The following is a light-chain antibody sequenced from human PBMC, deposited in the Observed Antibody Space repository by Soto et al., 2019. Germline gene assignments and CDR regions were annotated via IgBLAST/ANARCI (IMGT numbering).Light chain of an antibody. CDR3: SSYTSSSTRV. CDR2: EVS. CDR1: SSDVGGYNY. V-gene: IGLV2-14*01. J-gene: IGLJ3*02. Sequence: QSALTQPASVSGSHGQSITISCTGTSSDVGGYNYVSWYQQHPGKAPKLMIYEVSNRPSGVSNRFSGSKSGNTASLTISGLQAEDEADYYCSSYTSSSTRVFGGGTQLTVL.